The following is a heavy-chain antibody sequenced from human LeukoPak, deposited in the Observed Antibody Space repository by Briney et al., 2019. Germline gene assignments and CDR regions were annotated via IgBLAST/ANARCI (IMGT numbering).Heavy chain of an antibody. V-gene: IGHV3-23*01. CDR1: GFTFSSHA. CDR3: AKHKETYGDSCLDDY. Sequence: PGGSLRLSCAASGFTFSSHAMSWVRQAPGKGLEWVSGISGSGGSIQYANSVKGRFTISRDNSKSTLYVQMISLRAEDTAVYYCAKHKETYGDSCLDDYWGQGPLITVSS. D-gene: IGHD4-17*01. J-gene: IGHJ4*02. CDR2: ISGSGGSI.